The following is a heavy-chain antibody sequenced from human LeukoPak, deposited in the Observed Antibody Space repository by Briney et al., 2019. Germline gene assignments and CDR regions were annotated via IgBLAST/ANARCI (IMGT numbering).Heavy chain of an antibody. J-gene: IGHJ5*02. Sequence: PSETLSLTCTVSGGSISSYYWSWIRQPPGKGLEWIGYIRYSGSTDYNPSLKSRVTISADTSKNQFSLRLSSVTAADTAVYYCARRCGSGYDGGWFDPWGQGTLVTVSS. CDR1: GGSISSYY. D-gene: IGHD5-12*01. V-gene: IGHV4-59*08. CDR3: ARRCGSGYDGGWFDP. CDR2: IRYSGST.